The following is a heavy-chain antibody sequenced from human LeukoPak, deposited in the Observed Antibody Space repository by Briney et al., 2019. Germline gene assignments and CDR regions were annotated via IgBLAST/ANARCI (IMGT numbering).Heavy chain of an antibody. V-gene: IGHV3-7*01. J-gene: IGHJ3*02. CDR1: GFTFSSYW. Sequence: GGSLRLSCAASGFTFSSYWMSWVRQAPGKGLEWVANIKQDGSEKYYVDSVKGRFTISRDNAKNSLYLQMNSLRAEDTAVYYSARIDYGGSRDAFDIWGQGTMVTVSS. CDR3: ARIDYGGSRDAFDI. CDR2: IKQDGSEK. D-gene: IGHD4-23*01.